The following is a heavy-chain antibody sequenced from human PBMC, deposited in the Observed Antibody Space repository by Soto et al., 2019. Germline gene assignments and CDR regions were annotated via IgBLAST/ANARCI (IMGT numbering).Heavy chain of an antibody. D-gene: IGHD3-3*01. CDR2: IIPVFGTT. CDR3: AKDRGTIFGVVNDAFDI. Sequence: QVQLVQSGAEVKKPGSSVKVSCKASGGSFTNFAISWVRQAPGQGLQWMGGIIPVFGTTKYAERFQDRVTMTADESTNTPYLDLRSLRSEDTAMYFCAKDRGTIFGVVNDAFDIWGQGTMVTVSS. J-gene: IGHJ3*02. V-gene: IGHV1-69*01. CDR1: GGSFTNFA.